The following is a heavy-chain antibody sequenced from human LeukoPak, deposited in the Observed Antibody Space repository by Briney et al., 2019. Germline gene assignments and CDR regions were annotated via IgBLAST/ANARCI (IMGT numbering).Heavy chain of an antibody. CDR3: ARGGIAAAGFDY. CDR2: INHSGST. J-gene: IGHJ4*02. CDR1: GGSFSGYY. D-gene: IGHD6-13*01. Sequence: SETLSLTCAVYGGSFSGYYWSWIRQPPGKGLEWIGEINHSGSTNNNPSLESRVTISVDTSKNQFSLKLSSVTAADTAVYYCARGGIAAAGFDYWGQGTLVTVSS. V-gene: IGHV4-34*01.